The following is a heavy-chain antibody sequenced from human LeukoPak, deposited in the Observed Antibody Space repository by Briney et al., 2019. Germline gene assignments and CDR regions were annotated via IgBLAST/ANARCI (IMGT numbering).Heavy chain of an antibody. V-gene: IGHV3-15*01. CDR3: TTDLRL. CDR2: ISSSSDGGTT. Sequence: GGSLRLSCAASGFSFSTAYMAWVRQVPGKGLEWVGLISSSSDGGTTFYAAPGRGTFIISRDDSKNTLYLQMNGLKIEDTALYYCTTDLRLWGQGTLVTVSS. D-gene: IGHD3-16*01. CDR1: GFSFSTAY. J-gene: IGHJ1*01.